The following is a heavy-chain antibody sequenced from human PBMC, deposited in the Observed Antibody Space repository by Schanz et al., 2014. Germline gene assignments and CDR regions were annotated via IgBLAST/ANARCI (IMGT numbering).Heavy chain of an antibody. CDR1: GFTFSSHW. CDR2: INSVGSNT. J-gene: IGHJ5*02. D-gene: IGHD3-10*01. V-gene: IGHV3-74*01. Sequence: EVQLVQSGGGLVQPGGSLRLSCAASGFTFSSHWMHWVRQDPGKGLVWVARINSVGSNTDYADSVTGRFTISRDNAKNSLFLHMNSLRAEDTAVYYCVRDILHRVYDSGSPWGQGTLVTVSS. CDR3: VRDILHRVYDSGSP.